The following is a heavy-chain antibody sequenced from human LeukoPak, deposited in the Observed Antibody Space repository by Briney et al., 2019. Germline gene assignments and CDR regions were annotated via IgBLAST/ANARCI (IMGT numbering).Heavy chain of an antibody. CDR1: GYTFTSYG. CDR2: ISAYNGNT. D-gene: IGHD2/OR15-2a*01. CDR3: ARAVEGFYNDAFDI. Sequence: ASVKVSCKASGYTFTSYGISWVRQAPGQGLEWMGWISAYNGNTNYAQKLQGRVTMTTDTSTSTAYMELRSLRSDDTAVYYCARAVEGFYNDAFDIWGQGTMVTVSS. J-gene: IGHJ3*02. V-gene: IGHV1-18*01.